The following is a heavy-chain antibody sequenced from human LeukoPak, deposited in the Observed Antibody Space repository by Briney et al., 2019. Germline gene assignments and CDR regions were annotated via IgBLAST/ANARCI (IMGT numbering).Heavy chain of an antibody. J-gene: IGHJ4*02. Sequence: ASVKVACKASGYTFTNYYIHWVRQAPGQGLEWMGIINPAGGSTGYAQKFQGRVTMTRDTSTSTVYMELSSLRSEDTAVYYCARYNGDLTGGFDYWGQGTLVTVSS. CDR2: INPAGGST. CDR1: GYTFTNYY. D-gene: IGHD4-17*01. CDR3: ARYNGDLTGGFDY. V-gene: IGHV1-46*01.